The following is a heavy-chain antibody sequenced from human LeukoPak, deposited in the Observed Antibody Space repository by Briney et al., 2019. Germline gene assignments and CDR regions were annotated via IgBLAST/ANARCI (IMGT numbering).Heavy chain of an antibody. D-gene: IGHD6-19*01. V-gene: IGHV4-59*01. Sequence: KASETLSLTCTVSGGSISSYYWSWIRQPAGKGLEWIGYIYYSGSTNYNPSLKSRVTISVDTSKNQFSLKLSSVTAADTAVYYCARVGGYSSGWYDPPFDYWGQGTLVTVSS. CDR1: GGSISSYY. CDR3: ARVGGYSSGWYDPPFDY. CDR2: IYYSGST. J-gene: IGHJ4*02.